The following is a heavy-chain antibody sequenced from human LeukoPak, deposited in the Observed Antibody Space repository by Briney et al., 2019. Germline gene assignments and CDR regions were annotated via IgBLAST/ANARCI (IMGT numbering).Heavy chain of an antibody. J-gene: IGHJ3*02. V-gene: IGHV4-34*01. CDR2: INHSGST. D-gene: IGHD3-10*01. Sequence: SETLSLTCAVYGGSFSGYYWSWIRQPPGKGLEWIGEINHSGSTNYNPSLKSRVTISVDRSKNQFSLKLRSVIAADTAVYYCAKSNGYGLIDIWGQGTMVTVSS. CDR3: AKSNGYGLIDI. CDR1: GGSFSGYY.